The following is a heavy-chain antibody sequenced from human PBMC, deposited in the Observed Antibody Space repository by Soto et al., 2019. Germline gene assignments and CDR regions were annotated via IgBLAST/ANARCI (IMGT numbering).Heavy chain of an antibody. J-gene: IGHJ6*02. Sequence: QVQLVESGGGVVQPGRSLRLSCAASGFIFSTYGMHWVRQAPGKGLEWVAVIWSGGSNKYYADSVKGRFTISRDNSKNTLYLQMNSLRAEDTAVYYCARKAFGEISYYYYGMDVWGQGTTVTVSS. D-gene: IGHD3-10*01. CDR1: GFIFSTYG. CDR3: ARKAFGEISYYYYGMDV. V-gene: IGHV3-33*01. CDR2: IWSGGSNK.